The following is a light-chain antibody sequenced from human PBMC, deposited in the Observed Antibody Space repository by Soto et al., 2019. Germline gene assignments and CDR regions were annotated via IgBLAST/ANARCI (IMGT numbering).Light chain of an antibody. CDR2: WAS. J-gene: IGKJ1*01. V-gene: IGKV4-1*01. CDR3: QQYYSAPWT. CDR1: QSVLYSPNNKNF. Sequence: DIVMTQSPDSLAVSLGERATINCKSSQSVLYSPNNKNFLTWYQQKPGQPPKLLIYWASTRESGVPDRFSGSGSGTDFTLTISILQAEDVAVYYCQQYYSAPWTFGQGTKVEIK.